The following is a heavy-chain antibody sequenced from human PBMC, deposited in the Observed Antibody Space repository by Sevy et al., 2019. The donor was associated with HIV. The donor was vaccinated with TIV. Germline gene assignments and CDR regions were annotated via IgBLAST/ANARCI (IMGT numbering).Heavy chain of an antibody. J-gene: IGHJ5*02. CDR1: GGSISAYY. CDR2: IYYTGST. D-gene: IGHD5-12*01. CDR3: ARAPPVRSGDDSLNWFDP. Sequence: SETLSLTCTVSGGSISAYYWSWIRQPPGKGLEYLGYIYYTGSTNYNPSLKSRVTISVDTSKNQFSLKLSSVTAADTAVYSGARAPPVRSGDDSLNWFDPWGQGTLVTVSS. V-gene: IGHV4-59*01.